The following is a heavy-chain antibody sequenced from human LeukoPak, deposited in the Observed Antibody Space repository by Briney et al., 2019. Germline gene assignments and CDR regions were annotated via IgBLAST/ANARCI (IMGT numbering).Heavy chain of an antibody. CDR2: ITPILGIA. CDR1: GGTFSSYT. Sequence: SVKVSCKASGGTFSSYTISWVRQAPGQGLEWMGRITPILGIANYAQKFQGRVTITADKSTSTAYMELSSLRSEDTAVYYCALDSSSWTDYWGQGTLVTVSS. CDR3: ALDSSSWTDY. D-gene: IGHD6-13*01. J-gene: IGHJ4*02. V-gene: IGHV1-69*02.